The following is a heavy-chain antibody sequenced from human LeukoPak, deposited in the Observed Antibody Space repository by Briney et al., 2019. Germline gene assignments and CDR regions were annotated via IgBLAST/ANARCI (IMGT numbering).Heavy chain of an antibody. D-gene: IGHD3-10*01. CDR2: ISGSGGST. V-gene: IGHV3-23*01. CDR1: GFTFSSYA. CDR3: AKHVRKYGSGSYSMFDY. J-gene: IGHJ4*02. Sequence: PGGSLRLSCAASGFTFSSYAMSWVRQAPGKGLEWVSAISGSGGSTYYADSVKGRFTISRDNSKNTLYLQMNSLRAEDTAVYYCAKHVRKYGSGSYSMFDYWGQGTLVTVSS.